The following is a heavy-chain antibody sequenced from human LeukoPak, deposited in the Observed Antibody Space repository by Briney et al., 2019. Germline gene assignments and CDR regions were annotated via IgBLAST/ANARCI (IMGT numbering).Heavy chain of an antibody. CDR1: GFTFSSYG. J-gene: IGHJ4*02. CDR3: ARVDTATLSL. CDR2: IRYDGSNK. D-gene: IGHD6-25*01. V-gene: IGHV3-30*02. Sequence: PGGSLRLSCAASGFTFSSYGMHWVRQAPGKGLEWVAFIRYDGSNKYYADSVKGRFTISRDNSKNTLYLQMNSLRAEDTAVYYCARVDTATLSLWGQGTLVTVSS.